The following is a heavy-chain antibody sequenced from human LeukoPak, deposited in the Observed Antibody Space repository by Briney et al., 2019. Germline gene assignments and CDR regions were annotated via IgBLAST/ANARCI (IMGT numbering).Heavy chain of an antibody. D-gene: IGHD3-10*01. CDR1: GYTFTGYY. V-gene: IGHV1-2*06. CDR2: INPNSGGT. J-gene: IGHJ4*02. CDR3: ARDYHGSGSLTTFDY. Sequence: ASVKVSCKASGYTFTGYYMHWVRQAPGQGLEWMGRINPNSGGTNYAQKFQGRVTMTRDTSTSTVYMDLSSLRSQDTAVYYCARDYHGSGSLTTFDYWGQGTLVTVSS.